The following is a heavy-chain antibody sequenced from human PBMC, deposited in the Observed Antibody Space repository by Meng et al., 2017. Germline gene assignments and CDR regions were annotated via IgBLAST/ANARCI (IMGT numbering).Heavy chain of an antibody. D-gene: IGHD2-21*02. CDR2: IYYSGST. Sequence: QVPLQESGPGRVRPAESLSLHFTFSGHSVMSRNSYWSWIRKPPGKGLEWVAYIYYSGSTNKNPSLKSRVTISVDTSKNQFSLKLSSVTAADTAVYYCARDTVEAYCGGDCCPLGYWGQGTLVTVSS. J-gene: IGHJ4*02. CDR3: ARDTVEAYCGGDCCPLGY. CDR1: GHSVMSRNSY. V-gene: IGHV4-61*01.